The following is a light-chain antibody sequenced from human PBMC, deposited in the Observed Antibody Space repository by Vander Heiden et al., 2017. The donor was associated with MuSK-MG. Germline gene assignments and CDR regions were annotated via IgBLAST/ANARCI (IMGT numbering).Light chain of an antibody. J-gene: IGKJ2*01. CDR1: QSLVHNNGNTY. CDR3: MQSTQFRT. CDR2: EIS. Sequence: DIVMTKTTLFSPVTLGQPTSISCRSSQSLVHNNGNTYLSWFQQRPGQPPRLLIYEISNRVSGVPDRFSGSGAGTNFTLKLSRVEAEDVAIYYCMQSTQFRTFGRGTQLEIK. V-gene: IGKV2-24*01.